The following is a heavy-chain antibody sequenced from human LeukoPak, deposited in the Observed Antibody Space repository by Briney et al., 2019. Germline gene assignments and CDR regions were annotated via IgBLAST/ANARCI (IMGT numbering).Heavy chain of an antibody. CDR1: GYTFTSYD. CDR3: ARGGRYCSSTSCYWDTYYYYYYMDV. J-gene: IGHJ6*03. CDR2: MNPNSGNT. D-gene: IGHD2-2*01. V-gene: IGHV1-8*03. Sequence: GASVKFSCKASGYTFTSYDINWVRQATGQGLEWMAWMNPNSGNTGDAQKFQGRVTITRNTSISTAYMELSSLRSEDTAVYYCARGGRYCSSTSCYWDTYYYYYYMDVWGKGTTVTVSS.